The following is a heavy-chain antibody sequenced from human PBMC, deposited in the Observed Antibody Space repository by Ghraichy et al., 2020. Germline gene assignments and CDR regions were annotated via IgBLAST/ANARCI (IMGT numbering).Heavy chain of an antibody. CDR1: GGSISSGAHY. V-gene: IGHV4-61*02. J-gene: IGHJ5*02. Sequence: SETLSLTCTVSGGSISSGAHYWSWVRQPAGKGLEWIGRVYTSGSTDYHPSLKSRITISIDRSNNQFSLKVNSVTVADTAVYLCARGDYYESGSHLGSWGQGTLVTVSS. CDR3: ARGDYYESGSHLGS. D-gene: IGHD3-10*01. CDR2: VYTSGST.